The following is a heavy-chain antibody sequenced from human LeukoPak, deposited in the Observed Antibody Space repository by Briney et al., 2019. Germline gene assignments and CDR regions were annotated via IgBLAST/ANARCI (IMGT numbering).Heavy chain of an antibody. V-gene: IGHV3-30*18. CDR1: GFTFSSYG. J-gene: IGHJ4*02. D-gene: IGHD5-18*01. Sequence: GGSLRLSCAASGFTFSSYGMHWVRQAPGKGLEWVAVISYDGSNKYYADSVKGRSTISRDNSKNTLYLQMNSLRAEDTAVYYCAKDRIQLWLQLDYWGQGTLVTVSS. CDR2: ISYDGSNK. CDR3: AKDRIQLWLQLDY.